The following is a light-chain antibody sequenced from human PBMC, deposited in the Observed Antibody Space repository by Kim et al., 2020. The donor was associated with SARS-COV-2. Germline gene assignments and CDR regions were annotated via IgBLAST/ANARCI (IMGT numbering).Light chain of an antibody. J-gene: IGKJ1*01. CDR2: GAS. Sequence: EIVLTQSPGSLSLSPGETATLSCTASQSLPTEYLAWYQQKPGRVPRLLIFGASTRTTDSPDRFRGSGSGTAFTLTISRLEPEDFAVYYCQQYESSPWTFGQGTKVDIK. V-gene: IGKV3-20*01. CDR1: QSLPTEY. CDR3: QQYESSPWT.